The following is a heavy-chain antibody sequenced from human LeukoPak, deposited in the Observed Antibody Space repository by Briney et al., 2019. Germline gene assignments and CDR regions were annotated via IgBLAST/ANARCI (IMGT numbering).Heavy chain of an antibody. V-gene: IGHV1-18*01. Sequence: ASVKVSCKASGYTFTSYGISWVRQAPGQGLEWMGWISAYNGNTNYAQKLQGRVTMTTDTSMSTAYMELRSLRSDDTAVYYCVNDYYDSSGYYVWGQGTLVTVSS. D-gene: IGHD3-22*01. J-gene: IGHJ4*02. CDR3: VNDYYDSSGYYV. CDR2: ISAYNGNT. CDR1: GYTFTSYG.